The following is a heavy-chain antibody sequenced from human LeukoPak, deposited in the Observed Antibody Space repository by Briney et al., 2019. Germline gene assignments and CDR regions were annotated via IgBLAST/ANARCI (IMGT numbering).Heavy chain of an antibody. Sequence: SETLSLTCTVSGGSISSYYWSWIRQPPGKGLEWIGYIYYSGSTNYNPSLKSRVTISLDTSRNQFSLKLSSVTAADTAVYYCARGYSYGSDYYYGMDVWGQGTTVTVSS. CDR3: ARGYSYGSDYYYGMDV. CDR2: IYYSGST. CDR1: GGSISSYY. D-gene: IGHD5-18*01. V-gene: IGHV4-59*08. J-gene: IGHJ6*02.